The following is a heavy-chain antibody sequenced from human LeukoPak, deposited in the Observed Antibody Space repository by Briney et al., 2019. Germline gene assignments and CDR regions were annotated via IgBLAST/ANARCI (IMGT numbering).Heavy chain of an antibody. V-gene: IGHV3-21*01. D-gene: IGHD6-6*01. Sequence: GGSLRLSCAASGFTFSSYAMSWVRQAPGKGVEWVSSISRGSGHIYYADSVKGRFTISRDNARNSLYLQMNSLRAEDTAIYYCARVDAALDYWGQGTLVTVSS. CDR1: GFTFSSYA. J-gene: IGHJ4*02. CDR2: ISRGSGHI. CDR3: ARVDAALDY.